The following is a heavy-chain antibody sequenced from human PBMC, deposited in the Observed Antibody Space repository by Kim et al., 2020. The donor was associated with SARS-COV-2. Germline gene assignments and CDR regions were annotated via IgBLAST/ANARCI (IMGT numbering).Heavy chain of an antibody. D-gene: IGHD3-10*01. V-gene: IGHV3-23*01. CDR1: GFTFNNYA. J-gene: IGHJ4*01. Sequence: GGSLRLSCAASGFTFNNYAMSWVRQAPGKGPEWVAFISGGDVRTYYADSVKARFTISRDNSMHTLYLQMNSLRAEDTAVYLCLKSYNYGPGDLYNHFDS. CDR3: LKSYNYGPGDLYNHFDS. CDR2: ISGGDVRT.